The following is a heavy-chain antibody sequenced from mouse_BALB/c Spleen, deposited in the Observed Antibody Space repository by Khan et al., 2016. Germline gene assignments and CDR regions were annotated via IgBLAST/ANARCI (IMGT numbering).Heavy chain of an antibody. D-gene: IGHD2-4*01. CDR3: ARGRGIYYYYDGLAY. V-gene: IGHV5-6-5*01. J-gene: IGHJ3*01. CDR2: ISSGGST. Sequence: EVQLVESGGGLVKPGGSLKLSCAASGFTFSSYAMSWVRQTPEKRQEWVASISSGGSTYYPDSVKGRFTISRDNARNILYLQMSSLRSEDTAMYYCARGRGIYYYYDGLAYWGQGTLVTVSA. CDR1: GFTFSSYA.